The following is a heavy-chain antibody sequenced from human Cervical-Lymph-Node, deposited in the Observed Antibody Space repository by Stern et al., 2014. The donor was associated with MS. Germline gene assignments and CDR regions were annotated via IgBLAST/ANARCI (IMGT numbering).Heavy chain of an antibody. J-gene: IGHJ4*02. D-gene: IGHD3-22*01. Sequence: EVQLVESGGGLVKPGGSLRISCAASGFTFSSYSMNWVRQAPGKGLEWVSSISSSSSYIYYADSVKGRLTISRDNAKNSLYLQMNSLRVEDTAVYYCARYQYYYDSSGFDYWGQGTLVTVSS. CDR2: ISSSSSYI. CDR1: GFTFSSYS. CDR3: ARYQYYYDSSGFDY. V-gene: IGHV3-21*01.